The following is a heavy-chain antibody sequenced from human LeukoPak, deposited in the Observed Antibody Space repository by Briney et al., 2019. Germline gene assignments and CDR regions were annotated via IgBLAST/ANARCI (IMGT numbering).Heavy chain of an antibody. Sequence: ASETLSLTCTVSGGSISNFFWSWIRQPPGKGLECIGSIYYSGSTDYNPSLKSRVTISVDTSKNQFSLNLNSVTAADTAVYYCTVQLSQWGQGTLVTVSS. J-gene: IGHJ4*02. CDR1: GGSISNFF. D-gene: IGHD6-6*01. CDR3: TVQLSQ. CDR2: IYYSGST. V-gene: IGHV4-59*01.